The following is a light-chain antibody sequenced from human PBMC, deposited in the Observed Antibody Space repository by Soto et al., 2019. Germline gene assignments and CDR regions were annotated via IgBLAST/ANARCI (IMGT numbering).Light chain of an antibody. Sequence: ETVLTQSPDTLSLSPGERATLSCRASQNIRTYLSWYQQKPGQSPRLLVYDAVNRAAGAPDRFSGSGSGTDFTLTITNVEPADSAVYVCQQRSDWPSLTFGGGTRVEIK. J-gene: IGKJ4*01. CDR3: QQRSDWPSLT. V-gene: IGKV3-11*01. CDR1: QNIRTY. CDR2: DAV.